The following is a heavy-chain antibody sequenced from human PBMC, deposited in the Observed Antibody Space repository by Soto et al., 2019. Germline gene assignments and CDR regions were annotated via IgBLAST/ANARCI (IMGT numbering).Heavy chain of an antibody. V-gene: IGHV1-46*01. Sequence: QVQLVQSGAEVKKPGASVKVSCKASGYIFTNYYIHWVRQAPGQGLEWMAIINPLPTSGSTNYAQKFQGRVTGTRDTYTSTVYMELSSLTSEDTAIYYCARDLTAAAYWGQGTLVTVSS. CDR1: GYIFTNYY. CDR3: ARDLTAAAY. J-gene: IGHJ4*02. D-gene: IGHD6-13*01. CDR2: INPLPTSGST.